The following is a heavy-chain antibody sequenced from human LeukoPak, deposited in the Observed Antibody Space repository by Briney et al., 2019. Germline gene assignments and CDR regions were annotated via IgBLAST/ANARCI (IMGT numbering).Heavy chain of an antibody. Sequence: ASVKVSCKASGYTFTSYAMNWVRQAPGQGLEWMGWINPNSGGTNYAQKFQGRVTMTRDTSISTAYMELSRLRSDDTAVYYCARDLGGYAADDAFDIWGQGTMVTVSS. CDR2: INPNSGGT. J-gene: IGHJ3*02. CDR3: ARDLGGYAADDAFDI. CDR1: GYTFTSYA. V-gene: IGHV1-2*02. D-gene: IGHD5-18*01.